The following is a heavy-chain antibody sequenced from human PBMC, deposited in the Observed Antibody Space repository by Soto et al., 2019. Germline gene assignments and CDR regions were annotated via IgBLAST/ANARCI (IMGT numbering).Heavy chain of an antibody. CDR2: IIPIFGTA. CDR1: GGTFSSYA. Sequence: QVQLVQSGAEVKKPGSSVKVSCKASGGTFSSYAISWVRQAPGQGPECMGGIIPIFGTANYAQKYQGRVTITAHESPSTAYMELSSLRSEDTAVYYCARQPSKNYYNGMGVWCQGTTVTVSS. CDR3: ARQPSKNYYNGMGV. D-gene: IGHD4-4*01. J-gene: IGHJ6*02. V-gene: IGHV1-69*12.